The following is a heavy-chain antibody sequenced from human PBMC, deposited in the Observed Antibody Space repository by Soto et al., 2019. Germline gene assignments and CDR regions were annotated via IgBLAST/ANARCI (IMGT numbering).Heavy chain of an antibody. D-gene: IGHD3-3*01. J-gene: IGHJ6*02. CDR1: GFTFSSYG. V-gene: IGHV3-30*18. CDR2: ISYDGSNK. CDR3: AKDSWSGYYSGMDYYYGMDV. Sequence: QVQLVESGGGVVQPGRSLRLSCAASGFTFSSYGMHWVRQAPGKGLEWVAVISYDGSNKYYADSVKGRFTISRDNSKNTLYLQMNSLRAEDTAVYYCAKDSWSGYYSGMDYYYGMDVWGQGTTVTVSS.